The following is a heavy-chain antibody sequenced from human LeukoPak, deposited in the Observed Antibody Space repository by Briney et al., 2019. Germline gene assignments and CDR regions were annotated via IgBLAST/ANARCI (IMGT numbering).Heavy chain of an antibody. Sequence: ASVKVSCKASGGTFSSYAISWVRQAPGQGLEWMGRIIPIFGTANYAQKFQGRVTITTDESTSTAYMELSSLRSEDTAVYYCARGPYGTGSHFDFWGQGTLVTVSS. CDR2: IIPIFGTA. CDR3: ARGPYGTGSHFDF. CDR1: GGTFSSYA. D-gene: IGHD3-10*01. V-gene: IGHV1-69*05. J-gene: IGHJ4*02.